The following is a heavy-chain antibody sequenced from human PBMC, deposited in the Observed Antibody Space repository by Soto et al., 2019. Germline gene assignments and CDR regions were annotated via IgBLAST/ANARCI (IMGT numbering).Heavy chain of an antibody. CDR3: ARWSYLDY. D-gene: IGHD3-3*01. V-gene: IGHV3-23*01. J-gene: IGHJ4*02. CDR2: ISGSDGKT. Sequence: GSXRLSCAASGFSFSSYAMSWVRQAPGKGLEWVSTISGSDGKTFYADSVKGRFSISRDTSKNTLYLQMNGLRADDTAVYYCARWSYLDYWGQGTRVTVSS. CDR1: GFSFSSYA.